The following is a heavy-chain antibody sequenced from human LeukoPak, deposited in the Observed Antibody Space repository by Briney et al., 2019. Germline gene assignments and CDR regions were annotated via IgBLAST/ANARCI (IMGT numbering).Heavy chain of an antibody. V-gene: IGHV4-39*01. CDR2: IHYTGST. D-gene: IGHD1-26*01. J-gene: IGHJ4*02. Sequence: SETLSLTCSVSGGSIRSSSYYWGWIRQPPGKGLEWIGTIHYTGSTYYTPSLKSRVTVSVDTSNDQFSLKVSSVTAADKAVYYCARHPSGSSFDYWGQGTLVAVSS. CDR3: ARHPSGSSFDY. CDR1: GGSIRSSSYY.